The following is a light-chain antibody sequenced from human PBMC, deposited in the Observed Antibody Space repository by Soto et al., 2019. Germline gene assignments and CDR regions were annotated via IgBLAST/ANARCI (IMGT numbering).Light chain of an antibody. J-gene: IGLJ2*01. V-gene: IGLV2-23*02. CDR3: CSYAGSSAFHVV. Sequence: QPVLTQPASVSGSPGQSITISCTGSSSDVGSYNLVSWYQQHPGKAPKLMVYEVTKRPSGVSNRFSGSKSGNTASLTISGLQAEDEADYYCCSYAGSSAFHVVLGGGTKVTVL. CDR1: SSDVGSYNL. CDR2: EVT.